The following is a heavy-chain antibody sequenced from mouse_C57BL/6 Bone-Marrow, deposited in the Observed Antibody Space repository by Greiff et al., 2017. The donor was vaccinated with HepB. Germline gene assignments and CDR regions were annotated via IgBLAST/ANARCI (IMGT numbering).Heavy chain of an antibody. CDR3: TPMAWFAY. V-gene: IGHV14-4*01. J-gene: IGHJ3*01. CDR2: IDPENGDT. CDR1: GFNIKDDY. Sequence: EVQLQESGAELVRPGASVKLSCTASGFNIKDDYMHWVKQRPEQGLEWIGWIDPENGDTEYASKFQGKATITADTSSNTAYLQLSSLTSEDTAVYYCTPMAWFAYWGQGTLVTVSA. D-gene: IGHD1-1*02.